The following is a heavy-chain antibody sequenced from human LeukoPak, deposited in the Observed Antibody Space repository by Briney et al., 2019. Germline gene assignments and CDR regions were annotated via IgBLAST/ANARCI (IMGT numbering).Heavy chain of an antibody. V-gene: IGHV3-30*18. J-gene: IGHJ4*02. CDR2: ISYDGSNK. CDR3: AKPDPGIAVAGFDY. CDR1: GFTFSSYG. D-gene: IGHD6-19*01. Sequence: GGSLRLSCAASGFTFSSYGMHWVRQAPGKGLEWVAVISYDGSNKYYADSAKGRFTISRDNSKNTLYLQMNSLRAEDTAVYYCAKPDPGIAVAGFDYWGQGTLVTVSS.